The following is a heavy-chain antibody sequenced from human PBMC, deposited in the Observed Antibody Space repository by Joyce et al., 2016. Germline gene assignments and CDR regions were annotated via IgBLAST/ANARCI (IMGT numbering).Heavy chain of an antibody. Sequence: QVQLVQSGAEVKKPGASVKVSCKASGYTITDYYIHWVRQAPGQGLEGMGGINTNSGGTEDPQKFQGRVTMTRDTSIRTAYMELTGLRSDDTAVYYCARGDLRTSSPLFWYFALWGRGTLVTVSS. V-gene: IGHV1-2*02. CDR2: INTNSGGT. D-gene: IGHD2-2*01. J-gene: IGHJ2*01. CDR3: ARGDLRTSSPLFWYFAL. CDR1: GYTITDYY.